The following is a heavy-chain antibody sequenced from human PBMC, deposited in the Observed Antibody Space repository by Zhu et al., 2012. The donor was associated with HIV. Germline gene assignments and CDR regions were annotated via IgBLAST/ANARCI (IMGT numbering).Heavy chain of an antibody. D-gene: IGHD3-10*01. V-gene: IGHV4-59*01. CDR1: GGSISSYY. J-gene: IGHJ4*02. CDR2: IYYSGST. CDR3: ARDHYRRFDY. Sequence: QVQLQESGPGLVKPSETLSLTCTVSGGSISSYYWSWIRQPPGKGLEWIGYIYYSGSTNYNPSLKSRVTISVDTSKNQFSLKLSSVTAADTAVYYCARDHYRRFDYWGQGTLVTVSS.